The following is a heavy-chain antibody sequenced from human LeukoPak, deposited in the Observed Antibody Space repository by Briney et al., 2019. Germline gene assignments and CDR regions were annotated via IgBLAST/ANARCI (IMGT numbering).Heavy chain of an antibody. CDR2: INTNTGNP. J-gene: IGHJ5*02. V-gene: IGHV7-4-1*02. CDR3: ARVYAFWSGYSEGNWFDP. D-gene: IGHD3-3*01. Sequence: ASVKVSCKASGYTFTSYTMNWVRQAPGQGLEWMGWINTNTGNPTYAQGFTGRFVFSLDTSVSTAYLRISSLKAEDTAVYYCARVYAFWSGYSEGNWFDPWGQGTLVTVSS. CDR1: GYTFTSYT.